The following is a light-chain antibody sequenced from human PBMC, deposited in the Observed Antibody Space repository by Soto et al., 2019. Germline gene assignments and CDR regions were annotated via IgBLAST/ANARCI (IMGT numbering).Light chain of an antibody. CDR3: QQSYSTPRT. J-gene: IGKJ1*01. Sequence: DIQMTQSPSSLSASVGDRVTITCRASQSISNYLNWYQQKPGKAPKLLMYAASSLQSGVPSRFGGSGSGTDFTLTISSLQPEDFATYYYQQSYSTPRTFGHGTNVEIK. V-gene: IGKV1-39*01. CDR1: QSISNY. CDR2: AAS.